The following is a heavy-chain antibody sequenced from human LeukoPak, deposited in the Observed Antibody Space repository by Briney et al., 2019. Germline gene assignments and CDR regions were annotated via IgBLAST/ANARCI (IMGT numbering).Heavy chain of an antibody. Sequence: GGSLRLSCAASGFTFSSYSMNWVRQAPGKGLEWVSYISSSSSTIYYADSVKGRFTISRDNAKNSLYLQMNSLRAEDTAVYYCARDSSNDYNFWSGYYTNYMDVWGKGTTVTISS. CDR3: ARDSSNDYNFWSGYYTNYMDV. D-gene: IGHD3-3*01. J-gene: IGHJ6*03. CDR2: ISSSSSTI. CDR1: GFTFSSYS. V-gene: IGHV3-48*01.